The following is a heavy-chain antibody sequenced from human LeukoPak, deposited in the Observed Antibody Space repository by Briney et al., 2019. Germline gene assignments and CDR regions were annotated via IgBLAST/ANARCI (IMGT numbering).Heavy chain of an antibody. CDR2: INPNSGGT. V-gene: IGHV1-2*02. J-gene: IGHJ4*02. CDR3: ARDGYYYGSGSYKPFDY. CDR1: GYTFTGYY. D-gene: IGHD3-10*01. Sequence: ASVKVSCKASGYTFTGYYMHWVRQAPGQGLEWMGWINPNSGGTNYAQKFQGRVTMTRDTSISTAYMELSRLRSDDTAVYYCARDGYYYGSGSYKPFDYWGQGTLVTVSS.